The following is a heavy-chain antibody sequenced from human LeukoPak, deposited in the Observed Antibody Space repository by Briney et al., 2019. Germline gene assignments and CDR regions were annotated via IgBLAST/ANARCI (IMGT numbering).Heavy chain of an antibody. V-gene: IGHV3-21*01. CDR2: ISSSSSYL. D-gene: IGHD6-19*01. J-gene: IGHJ4*02. CDR3: ARDAVTGYSSGWYKPFPFDY. CDR1: GFTFISYS. Sequence: PGESLRLSCAASGFTFISYSIHWVRQAPGKGLEWVSSISSSSSYLFFADSVKGRFTISRDNTKNSLYLQMNSLRVDDTAVYYCARDAVTGYSSGWYKPFPFDYWGQGSLVTVSS.